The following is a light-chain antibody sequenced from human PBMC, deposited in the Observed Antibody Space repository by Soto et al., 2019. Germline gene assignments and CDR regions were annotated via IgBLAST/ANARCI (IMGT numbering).Light chain of an antibody. CDR1: QSLLHSNGYNY. CDR3: MQALQSPWT. J-gene: IGKJ1*01. Sequence: DIVMTQSPLSLPVTPGEPASISCRSSQSLLHSNGYNYLDWYLQKPGQSPQLLIYLGSNRASGVPDRFIGSGSGTDFTLKISRVEAEDVGVYYCMQALQSPWTFGQVTKVEIK. CDR2: LGS. V-gene: IGKV2-28*01.